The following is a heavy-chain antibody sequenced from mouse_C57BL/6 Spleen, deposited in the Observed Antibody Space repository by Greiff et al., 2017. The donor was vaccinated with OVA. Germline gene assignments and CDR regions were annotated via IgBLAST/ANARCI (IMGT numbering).Heavy chain of an antibody. CDR2: ILPGSGST. Sequence: QVQLQQSGAELMKPGASVKLSCKASGYTFTGYWIEWVKQRPGHGLEWIGEILPGSGSTNYTEKFKGKATFTADTSSNTAYMQLSSLTTDDAAIYYCARMGDFAWFAYWGQGTLVTVSA. CDR3: ARMGDFAWFAY. J-gene: IGHJ3*01. V-gene: IGHV1-9*01. CDR1: GYTFTGYW. D-gene: IGHD3-3*01.